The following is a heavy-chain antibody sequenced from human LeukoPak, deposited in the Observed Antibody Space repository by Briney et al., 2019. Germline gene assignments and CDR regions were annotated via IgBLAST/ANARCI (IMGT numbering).Heavy chain of an antibody. J-gene: IGHJ4*02. Sequence: GGSLRLSCAASAFTFSSYAMSWVRQAPGKGLEWVSAISGSGGSTYYADSVKGRFTISRDNSKNTLYLQMNSLRAEDTAVYYCAKDGYSSGWTNWGQGTLVTVSS. D-gene: IGHD6-19*01. CDR1: AFTFSSYA. CDR2: ISGSGGST. V-gene: IGHV3-23*01. CDR3: AKDGYSSGWTN.